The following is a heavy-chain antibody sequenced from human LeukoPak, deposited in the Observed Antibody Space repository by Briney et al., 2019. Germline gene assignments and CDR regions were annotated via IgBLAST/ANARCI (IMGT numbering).Heavy chain of an antibody. D-gene: IGHD1-14*01. CDR1: GFTFSNYG. J-gene: IGHJ4*02. Sequence: GGSLRLSCAASGFTFSNYGMSWVRQAPGKGLEWVSVIIGSGGTTNYADSVKGRFATPRDNSKNTVYLQMNSLRAEDTAVYYCAKVSGNPSGAIADWGQGTLVTVSS. CDR3: AKVSGNPSGAIAD. V-gene: IGHV3-23*01. CDR2: IIGSGGTT.